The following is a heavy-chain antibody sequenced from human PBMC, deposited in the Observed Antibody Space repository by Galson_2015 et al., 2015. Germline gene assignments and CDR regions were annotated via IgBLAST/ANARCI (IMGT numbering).Heavy chain of an antibody. CDR2: INAGNGNT. J-gene: IGHJ3*02. Sequence: TFTSYAMHWVRQAPGQRLEWMGWINAGNGNTKYSQKFQGRVTITRDTSASTAYMELSSLRSEDTAVYYCARSDIVVVVAASKLSQRMSAFDIWGQGTMVTVSS. CDR1: TFTSYA. V-gene: IGHV1-3*01. CDR3: ARSDIVVVVAASKLSQRMSAFDI. D-gene: IGHD2-15*01.